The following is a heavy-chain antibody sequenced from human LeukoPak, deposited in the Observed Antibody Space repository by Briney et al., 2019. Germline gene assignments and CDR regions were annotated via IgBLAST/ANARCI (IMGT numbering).Heavy chain of an antibody. CDR1: GGSISSGGYY. D-gene: IGHD6-13*01. J-gene: IGHJ4*02. CDR2: IYYSGST. V-gene: IGHV4-31*03. Sequence: SETLSLTCTVSGGSISSGGYYWSWIRQHPGKGLEWIGYIYYSGSTYYNPSLKSRVTISVDTSKNQFSLKLSSVTAADTAVYYCARGGSSSWYAYDYWGQGTLVTVSS. CDR3: ARGGSSSWYAYDY.